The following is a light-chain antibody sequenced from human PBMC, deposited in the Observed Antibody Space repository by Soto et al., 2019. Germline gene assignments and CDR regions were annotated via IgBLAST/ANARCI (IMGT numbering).Light chain of an antibody. V-gene: IGLV6-57*04. CDR1: SGSIAHNY. CDR3: QSYDRSSLYV. CDR2: ENN. J-gene: IGLJ1*01. Sequence: NFMLTQPHSVSESPGKTVTISCTRSSGSIAHNYVQWYQQRPGSAPTTVIYENNQRPSGVPDRFSGSIDSSSNSASLTISRLKTEDEADYFCQSYDRSSLYVFGTGTKLTVL.